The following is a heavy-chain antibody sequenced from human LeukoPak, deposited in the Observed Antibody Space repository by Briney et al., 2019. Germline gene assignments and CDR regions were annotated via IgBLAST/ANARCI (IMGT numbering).Heavy chain of an antibody. V-gene: IGHV4-59*01. CDR2: IFNSGST. Sequence: SETLSLTCTVSGDSISSYYWSWIRQPPGKGLEWIGYIFNSGSTNYNPSLKSRVTISVDTSKNQFSLKLSSVTAADTAVYYCAKDLDYYDSSGYSNAFDIWGQGTMVTVSS. J-gene: IGHJ3*02. D-gene: IGHD3-22*01. CDR3: AKDLDYYDSSGYSNAFDI. CDR1: GDSISSYY.